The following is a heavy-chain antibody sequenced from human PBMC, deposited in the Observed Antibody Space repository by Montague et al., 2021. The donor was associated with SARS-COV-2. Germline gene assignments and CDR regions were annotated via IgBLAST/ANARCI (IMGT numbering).Heavy chain of an antibody. Sequence: SLRLSCAASGFTFSSHAMSWVRQAPGKGLEFVSGLIENGNDRYYADSVKGRFSISRDNSWNTVYLQMNSLRADDTAVYYCVKDYPTPGTTLAAFFDDWGQGTLVTVPS. CDR3: VKDYPTPGTTLAAFFDD. D-gene: IGHD6-19*01. V-gene: IGHV3-23*01. J-gene: IGHJ4*02. CDR2: LIENGNDR. CDR1: GFTFSSHA.